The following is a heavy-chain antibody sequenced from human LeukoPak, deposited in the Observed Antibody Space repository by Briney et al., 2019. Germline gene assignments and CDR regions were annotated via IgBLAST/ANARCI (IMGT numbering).Heavy chain of an antibody. Sequence: ASVKVSCKASGGTFSSYAIIWVLQAPGPGLEWMGGINPIFGTANYAQKFQGRVTITTDESKSTAYMELSSLRSEDTAVYYCATLAVAGDYYFDYWGQGTLVTVSS. CDR2: INPIFGTA. D-gene: IGHD6-19*01. CDR3: ATLAVAGDYYFDY. J-gene: IGHJ4*02. CDR1: GGTFSSYA. V-gene: IGHV1-69*05.